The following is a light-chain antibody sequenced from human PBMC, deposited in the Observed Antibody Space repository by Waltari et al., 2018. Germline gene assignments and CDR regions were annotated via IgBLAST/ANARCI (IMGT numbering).Light chain of an antibody. CDR2: KVS. Sequence: DVVMSQSSLSLPVTLGRPASIPCRTGHSLVHSHGNTYLNWFHQRPGQSPRRLIYKVSNRDSGVPDRFSGSGSGTDFTLKISRVEADDVGVYYCMQATHWPALTFGGGTKVEIK. CDR1: HSLVHSHGNTY. J-gene: IGKJ4*01. V-gene: IGKV2-30*02. CDR3: MQATHWPALT.